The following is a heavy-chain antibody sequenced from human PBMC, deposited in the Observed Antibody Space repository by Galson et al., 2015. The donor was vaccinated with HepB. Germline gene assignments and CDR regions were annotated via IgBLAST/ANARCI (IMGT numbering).Heavy chain of an antibody. CDR2: ISYDGSNK. CDR3: ARDGQRIAVAGYDY. CDR1: GFTFSSYA. J-gene: IGHJ4*02. D-gene: IGHD6-19*01. Sequence: SLRLSCAASGFTFSSYAMHWVRQAPGKGLEWVAVISYDGSNKYYADSVKGRFTISRDNSKNTLYLQMNSLRAEDTAVYYCARDGQRIAVAGYDYWGQGTLVTVSS. V-gene: IGHV3-30*04.